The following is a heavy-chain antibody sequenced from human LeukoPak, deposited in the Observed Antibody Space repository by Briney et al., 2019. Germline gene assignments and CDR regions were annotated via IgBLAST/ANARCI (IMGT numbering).Heavy chain of an antibody. D-gene: IGHD5-24*01. J-gene: IGHJ2*01. V-gene: IGHV3-30*03. CDR1: GFTFSSYG. CDR3: AREREMATIRGYWYFDL. CDR2: ISYDGSNK. Sequence: GGSLRLSCAVSGFTFSSYGMHWVRQAPGKGLEWVAVISYDGSNKYYADSVKGRFTISRDNSKNTLYLQMNSLRAEDTAVYYCAREREMATIRGYWYFDLWGRGTLVTVSS.